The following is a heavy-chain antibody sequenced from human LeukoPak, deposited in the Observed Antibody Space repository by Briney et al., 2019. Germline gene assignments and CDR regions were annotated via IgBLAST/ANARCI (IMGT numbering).Heavy chain of an antibody. D-gene: IGHD3-22*01. CDR1: GGSFSGYY. CDR2: INHSGST. V-gene: IGHV4-34*01. J-gene: IGHJ4*02. CDR3: ARLDYYDSSGYYYREYYFDY. Sequence: SETLSLTCAVYGGSFSGYYWSWIRQPPGKGLEWIGEINHSGSTTYNPSLKSRVTMSVDTSKNQFSLKLSSVTAADTAVYYCARLDYYDSSGYYYREYYFDYWGQGTLVTVSS.